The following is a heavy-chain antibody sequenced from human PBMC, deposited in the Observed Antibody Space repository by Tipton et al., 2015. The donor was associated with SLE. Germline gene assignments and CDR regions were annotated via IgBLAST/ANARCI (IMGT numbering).Heavy chain of an antibody. Sequence: TASGASISSGSYYWTWIRQLSGKGLDLIGRISTTGSTIYNPSLRPSVTISVDTSKNQFSLELNSVAAADTAEYYCARVGGAFDYWGQGTLVTVSS. D-gene: IGHD1-26*01. CDR3: ARVGGAFDY. J-gene: IGHJ5*01. CDR2: ISTTGST. CDR1: GASISSGSYY. V-gene: IGHV4-61*02.